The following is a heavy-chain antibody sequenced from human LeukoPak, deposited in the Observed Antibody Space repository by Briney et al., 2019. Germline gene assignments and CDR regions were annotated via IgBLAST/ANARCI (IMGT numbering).Heavy chain of an antibody. J-gene: IGHJ3*02. CDR2: INQDGSDK. Sequence: GGSLRLSCAASGLTFSIHWMNWVRQAPGKGLECVANINQDGSDKYYVDSVKGRFTISRDNTKNSLYPQMNSLRAEDTALYYCAKEVEYSGLAFDIWGQGTMVTVSS. CDR3: AKEVEYSGLAFDI. CDR1: GLTFSIHW. V-gene: IGHV3-7*03. D-gene: IGHD5-12*01.